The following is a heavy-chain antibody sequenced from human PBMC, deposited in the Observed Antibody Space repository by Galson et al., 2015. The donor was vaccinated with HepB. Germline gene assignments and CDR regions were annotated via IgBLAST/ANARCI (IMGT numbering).Heavy chain of an antibody. CDR3: VARGVPYYYHGFDV. V-gene: IGHV3-7*05. D-gene: IGHD5-12*01. J-gene: IGHJ6*02. CDR1: GFRFSDFA. Sequence: SLRLSCAASGFRFSDFAMSWVRQAPGKGLEWVANIRQQGSERYYVDSVKGRFTISRDDAKKSLYLQMNSLRVEDTAIYYCVARGVPYYYHGFDVWGQGTTVAVSS. CDR2: IRQQGSER.